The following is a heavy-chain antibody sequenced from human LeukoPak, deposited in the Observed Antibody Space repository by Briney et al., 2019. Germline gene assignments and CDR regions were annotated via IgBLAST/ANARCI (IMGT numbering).Heavy chain of an antibody. D-gene: IGHD4-23*01. Sequence: ASVKVSCKVSGYTLTELSMHWVRQAPGKGLEWMGWMNPNSGKTGYAQKFQGRITITRNTSISTAYMELTSLRSEDTAIYYCARETPSRYFDYWGQGTLVTVSS. V-gene: IGHV1-8*03. J-gene: IGHJ4*02. CDR2: MNPNSGKT. CDR3: ARETPSRYFDY. CDR1: GYTLTELS.